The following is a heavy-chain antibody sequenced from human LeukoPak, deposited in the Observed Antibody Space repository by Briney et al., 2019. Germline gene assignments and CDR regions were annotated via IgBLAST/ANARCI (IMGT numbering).Heavy chain of an antibody. CDR2: ISGSGGNT. CDR1: GFTFSSYG. J-gene: IGHJ4*02. Sequence: GGSLRLSCAASGFTFSSYGMSWVRQAPGKGLEWVSSISGSGGNTYYADSVKGRFAISRDNSKSTVYLQMNSLRAEDTAVYHCAKTNGYYDYWGQGTLVTVSS. V-gene: IGHV3-23*01. CDR3: AKTNGYYDY. D-gene: IGHD3-22*01.